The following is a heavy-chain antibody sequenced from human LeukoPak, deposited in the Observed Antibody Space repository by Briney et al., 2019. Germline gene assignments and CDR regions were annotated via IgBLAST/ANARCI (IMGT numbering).Heavy chain of an antibody. CDR3: ARDHLYYFDY. J-gene: IGHJ4*02. Sequence: GGSLRLSCAASGFTFSSHWMSWVRQAPGRGLQWVASIRPEGSGEYYLDSVKGRFTISRDNSKNTLYLQMNSLRAEDTAVYYCARDHLYYFDYWGQGTLVTVSS. V-gene: IGHV3-7*01. CDR2: IRPEGSGE. CDR1: GFTFSSHW.